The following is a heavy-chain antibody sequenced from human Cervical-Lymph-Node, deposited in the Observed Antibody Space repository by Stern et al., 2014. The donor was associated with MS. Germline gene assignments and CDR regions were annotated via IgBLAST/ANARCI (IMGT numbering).Heavy chain of an antibody. CDR2: LSYDGGSK. D-gene: IGHD1-1*01. CDR1: GFTFSRYA. CDR3: ARDNEHSNWNLGF. Sequence: QVQLVESGGGVVQPGRSLRLSCAASGFTFSRYAMHWVRQAPGKGLEWVAALSYDGGSKYSADPAKGRCPMSRENSRNTLSLQMNSLRAEYTANYYCARDNEHSNWNLGFWGQGTLVTVSS. J-gene: IGHJ4*02. V-gene: IGHV3-30-3*01.